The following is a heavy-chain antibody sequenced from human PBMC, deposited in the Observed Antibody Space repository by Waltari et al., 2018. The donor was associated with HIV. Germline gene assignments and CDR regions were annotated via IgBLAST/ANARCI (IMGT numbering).Heavy chain of an antibody. CDR3: ARDRTRYYFDS. V-gene: IGHV3-48*01. CDR2: ISTSSSAI. Sequence: EVQLVESGGGLVQLGGSVTLSCTASAFRSRSDVITWFRQAPGNGLEWVSYISTSSSAIFYADAVKGRFTISRDTAKNSLYLQMNSLRAEDTAVYYCARDRTRYYFDSWGQGTLVTVSS. D-gene: IGHD6-6*01. J-gene: IGHJ4*02. CDR1: AFRSRSDV.